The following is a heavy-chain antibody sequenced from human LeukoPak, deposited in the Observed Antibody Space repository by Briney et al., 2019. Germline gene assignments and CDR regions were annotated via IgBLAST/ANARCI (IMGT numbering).Heavy chain of an antibody. CDR3: ARGHSVDTAMLRDDY. Sequence: ASVKVSCKASGYTFTSYDINWVRQATGQGLEWMGWMNPNSGNTGYAQKFQGRVTMTRNTSISTAYMELSSLRSEDTVVYYCARGHSVDTAMLRDDYWGQGTLVTVSS. CDR2: MNPNSGNT. V-gene: IGHV1-8*01. D-gene: IGHD5-18*01. J-gene: IGHJ4*02. CDR1: GYTFTSYD.